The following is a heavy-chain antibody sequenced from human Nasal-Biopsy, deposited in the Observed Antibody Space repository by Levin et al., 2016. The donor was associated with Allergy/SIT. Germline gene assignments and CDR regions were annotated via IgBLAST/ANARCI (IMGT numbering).Heavy chain of an antibody. D-gene: IGHD7-27*01. V-gene: IGHV3-23*03. J-gene: IGHJ6*03. CDR1: GFTFRNYA. CDR3: AKHTGADQPYYYMDA. Sequence: GGSLRLSCAASGFTFRNYAMSWVRQASGKGLEWVSLIHNDAMTTYYADSVKGRFTVSRDSSKNTLFLEMKGLRAEDTAVYYCAKHTGADQPYYYMDAWGEGTAVTVSS. CDR2: IHNDAMTT.